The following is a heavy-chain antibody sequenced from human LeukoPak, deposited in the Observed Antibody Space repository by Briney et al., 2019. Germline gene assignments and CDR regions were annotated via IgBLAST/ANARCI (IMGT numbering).Heavy chain of an antibody. CDR2: ISSSSSYT. D-gene: IGHD3-9*01. V-gene: IGHV3-11*06. Sequence: GGSLRLSCAASGFTFSGYYMSWIRQAPGKGLEWVSYISSSSSYTNYADSVKGRFTISRDNAKNSLYLQMNSLRAEDTAVYYCARTNYDILTGPFYGMDVWGKGTTVTVSS. CDR3: ARTNYDILTGPFYGMDV. CDR1: GFTFSGYY. J-gene: IGHJ6*04.